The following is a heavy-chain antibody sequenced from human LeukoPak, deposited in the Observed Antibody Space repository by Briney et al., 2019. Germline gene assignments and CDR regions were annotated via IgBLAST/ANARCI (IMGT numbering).Heavy chain of an antibody. D-gene: IGHD2-21*02. CDR2: IKQDGSEK. CDR3: ARSVTASFDY. CDR1: GFTISSYW. J-gene: IGHJ4*02. Sequence: PGGSLRLSCAASGFTISSYWMSWVRQAPGKGLEWVANIKQDGSEKYYVDSVKGRFTISRDNAKNSLYLQMNSLRAEDTAAYYCARSVTASFDYWGQGTLVTVSS. V-gene: IGHV3-7*01.